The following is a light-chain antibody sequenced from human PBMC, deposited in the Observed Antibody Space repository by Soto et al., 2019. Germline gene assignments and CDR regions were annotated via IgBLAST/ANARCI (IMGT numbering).Light chain of an antibody. J-gene: IGKJ1*01. V-gene: IGKV1-5*03. CDR2: KAS. Sequence: DIQMTQSPSTLSASVGDRVTITCRDSQSISTWLAWYQQEPGKAPKLLIHKASSLQSGVPSRFSGSGSGTDFTLTISSLHPDDFATYYCQQYNSYSPTFGQGTRVEIK. CDR3: QQYNSYSPT. CDR1: QSISTW.